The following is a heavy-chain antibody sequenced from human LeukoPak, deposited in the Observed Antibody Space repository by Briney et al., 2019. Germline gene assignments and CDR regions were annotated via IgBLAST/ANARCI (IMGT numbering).Heavy chain of an antibody. D-gene: IGHD3-10*01. Sequence: PGRSLRLSCAASGFTFDDYAMHWVRQAPGKGLEWVSGISWNSGSIGYADSVKGRFTISRDNAKNSLYLQMNSLRAEDTALYYCARATDMVRAVMFAFDIWGQGTMVTVSS. CDR2: ISWNSGSI. CDR1: GFTFDDYA. CDR3: ARATDMVRAVMFAFDI. V-gene: IGHV3-9*01. J-gene: IGHJ3*02.